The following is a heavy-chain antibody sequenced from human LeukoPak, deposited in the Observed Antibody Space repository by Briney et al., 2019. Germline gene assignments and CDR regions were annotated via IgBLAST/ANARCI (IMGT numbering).Heavy chain of an antibody. Sequence: GGSLRLSCAASGFTFSSYSMNWVRQAPGKGLEWVSYISSSSSTIYYADSVKGRFTISRDNAKNSLYLQMNSLRDEDTAVYYCAREQTLYSYGYGYYYYYGMDVWGQGTTVTVSS. CDR1: GFTFSSYS. D-gene: IGHD5-18*01. CDR3: AREQTLYSYGYGYYYYYGMDV. V-gene: IGHV3-48*02. J-gene: IGHJ6*02. CDR2: ISSSSSTI.